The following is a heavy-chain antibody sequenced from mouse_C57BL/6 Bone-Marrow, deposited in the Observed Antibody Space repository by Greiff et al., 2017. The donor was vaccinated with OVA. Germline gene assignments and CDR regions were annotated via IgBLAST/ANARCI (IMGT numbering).Heavy chain of an antibody. CDR3: ARTLYYSNYGGFAY. CDR1: GFTFSDYG. D-gene: IGHD2-5*01. Sequence: DVKLVESGGGLVKPGGSLKLSCAASGFTFSDYGMHWVRQAPEKGLEWVAYISSGSSTIYYADTVKGRFTISRDNAKNTLFLQMTSLRSEDTAMYYCARTLYYSNYGGFAYWGQGTLVTVSA. CDR2: ISSGSSTI. V-gene: IGHV5-17*01. J-gene: IGHJ3*01.